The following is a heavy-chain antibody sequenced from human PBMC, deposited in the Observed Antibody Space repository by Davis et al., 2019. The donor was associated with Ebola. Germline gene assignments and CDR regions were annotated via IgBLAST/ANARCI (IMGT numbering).Heavy chain of an antibody. CDR2: INPNDGRT. CDR1: RYTFTNYY. J-gene: IGHJ3*02. CDR3: TTPGGQDSGYDVFDI. Sequence: ASVKVSCKASRYTFTNYYMHWLRHAPGQGLEWMGMINPNDGRTIYAQKFQGRVTVTSDTSTTTVYMDLSSLRSEDTALYYCTTPGGQDSGYDVFDIWGQGTMVTVSS. D-gene: IGHD5-12*01. V-gene: IGHV1-46*03.